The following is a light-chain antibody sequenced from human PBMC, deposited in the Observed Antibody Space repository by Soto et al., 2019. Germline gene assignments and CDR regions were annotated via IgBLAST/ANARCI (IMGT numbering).Light chain of an antibody. J-gene: IGLJ2*01. V-gene: IGLV2-23*01. CDR1: SSDVGSYNL. CDR2: EGS. Sequence: QSALTQPASVSGSPGQSITIYCNGTSSDVGSYNLVSWYQQHPGKAPKLMIYEGSKRPSGVSNRFSGSKSGNTASLTISGLQAEDEADYYCCSYAGSSTLVVFGGGTKLTVL. CDR3: CSYAGSSTLVV.